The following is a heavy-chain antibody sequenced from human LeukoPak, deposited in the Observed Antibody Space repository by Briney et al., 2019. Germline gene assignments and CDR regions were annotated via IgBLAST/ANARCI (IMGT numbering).Heavy chain of an antibody. CDR2: MNPNSGNT. Sequence: EASVKVSCKASEYTFTSYDINWVRQATGQGLEWMGWMNPNSGNTGYAQKFQGRVTMTRNTSISTAYMELSSLRSEDTAVYYCARAPDYYDSSGYYSDAFDIWGQGTMVTVSS. CDR1: EYTFTSYD. CDR3: ARAPDYYDSSGYYSDAFDI. D-gene: IGHD3-22*01. J-gene: IGHJ3*02. V-gene: IGHV1-8*01.